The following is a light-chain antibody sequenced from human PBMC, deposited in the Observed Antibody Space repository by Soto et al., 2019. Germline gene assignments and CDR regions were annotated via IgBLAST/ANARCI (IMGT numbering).Light chain of an antibody. CDR1: SSDIAHFNY. Sequence: QSALTQPASVSGSPGQSITISCTGTSSDIAHFNYVSWYQQHPGKAPKLMIYEVSNWPLGVSSRFSGSRSGNTASLTISGLQAEDEADYYCSSFSSYNTPYVFGTGTKLTVL. V-gene: IGLV2-14*01. J-gene: IGLJ1*01. CDR3: SSFSSYNTPYV. CDR2: EVS.